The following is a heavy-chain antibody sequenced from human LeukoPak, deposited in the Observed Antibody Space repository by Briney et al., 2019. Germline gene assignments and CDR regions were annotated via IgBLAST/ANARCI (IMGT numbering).Heavy chain of an antibody. D-gene: IGHD2-15*01. V-gene: IGHV3-21*04. CDR1: GFTFSSNS. CDR2: VSSSGSYI. Sequence: GGSLRLSCAASGFTFSSNSMNWVRQAPGKGLEWVSSVSSSGSYIYYADSVKGRFTISRDNAKNSLYLQMNSLRAEDTAVYYCAKHGRCSGGSCYSGWFDPWGQGTLVTVSS. J-gene: IGHJ5*02. CDR3: AKHGRCSGGSCYSGWFDP.